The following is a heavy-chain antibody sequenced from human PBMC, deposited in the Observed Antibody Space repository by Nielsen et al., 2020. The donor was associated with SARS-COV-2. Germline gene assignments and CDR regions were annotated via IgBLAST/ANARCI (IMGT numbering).Heavy chain of an antibody. CDR1: GFTFSTYD. CDR2: ISGSGTRI. CDR3: ARDAYGDLIYGMDV. Sequence: GESLKISCVASGFTFSTYDMSWVRQAPGKGLEWVSSISGSGTRIYYADSVKGRFTISRDISRNTLYLQMNTLRPEDTAVYSCARDAYGDLIYGMDVWGRGTTVTVSS. J-gene: IGHJ6*02. V-gene: IGHV3-23*01. D-gene: IGHD4-17*01.